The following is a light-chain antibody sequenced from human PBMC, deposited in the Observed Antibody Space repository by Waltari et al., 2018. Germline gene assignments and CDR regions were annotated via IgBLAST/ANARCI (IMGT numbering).Light chain of an antibody. CDR1: SSNIGNHY. CDR3: ATWDNSLRNVV. V-gene: IGLV1-51*01. Sequence: QSVLTQPPSVSAAPGQQVTISCSGSSSNIGNHYVSWYHQFPGAAPKLLIYDNKMRPSGSLDRFAASKSGTSATRASTGLQIGDEADYYCATWDNSLRNVVFGGGTKLTVL. J-gene: IGLJ2*01. CDR2: DNK.